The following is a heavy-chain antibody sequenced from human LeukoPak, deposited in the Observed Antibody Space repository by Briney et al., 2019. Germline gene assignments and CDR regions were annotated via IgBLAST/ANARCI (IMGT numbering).Heavy chain of an antibody. CDR3: PREALGDLFDY. J-gene: IGHJ4*02. CDR2: INHSGST. V-gene: IGHV4-34*01. CDR1: GGSFSGYY. Sequence: SETLSLTCAVYGGSFSGYYWSWVRQPPGKGLGWLGEINHSGSTNYKPSLKGGVTISVDTSKHQFSLQLSSVTAADTAVYYCPREALGDLFDYWGQGTLVTVSS.